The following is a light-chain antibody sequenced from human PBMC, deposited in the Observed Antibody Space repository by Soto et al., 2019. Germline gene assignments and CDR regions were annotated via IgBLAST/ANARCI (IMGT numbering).Light chain of an antibody. CDR1: QSVSSSY. J-gene: IGKJ2*01. CDR3: QQYGGSAYT. Sequence: EIVLTQSPGTLSLSPGEGATLSCRASQSVSSSYLAWYQQKPGQAPRLLIYGASSGATGIPDRFSGSGSGTDFTLTISRVEPEDFAVYYCQQYGGSAYTFGQGTKLEIK. V-gene: IGKV3-20*01. CDR2: GAS.